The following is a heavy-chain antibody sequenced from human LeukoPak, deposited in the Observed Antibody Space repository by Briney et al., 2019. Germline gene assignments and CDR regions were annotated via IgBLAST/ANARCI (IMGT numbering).Heavy chain of an antibody. CDR1: GFTFSSYS. CDR2: ISSSSSYI. V-gene: IGHV3-21*01. CDR3: ASDLRYYDSRSD. Sequence: GGSLRHSCAASGFTFSSYSMNWVRQAPGKGLEWVSSISSSSSYIYYADSVKGRFTISRDNAKNSLYLQMNSLRAEDTAVCYCASDLRYYDSRSDWGQGTLVTVSS. D-gene: IGHD3-22*01. J-gene: IGHJ4*02.